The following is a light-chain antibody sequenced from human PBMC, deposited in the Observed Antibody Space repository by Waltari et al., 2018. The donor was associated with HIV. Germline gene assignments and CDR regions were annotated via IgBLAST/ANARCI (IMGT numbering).Light chain of an antibody. V-gene: IGLV2-23*02. CDR3: CSFAGSV. CDR2: EVT. J-gene: IGLJ1*01. CDR1: SSDVGSYNL. Sequence: QSALPQPASVSGSPGQSITISCTGTSSDVGSYNLVSWYQQHPGKAPKLMIYEVTKRPSGFSNRFSGSKSGNTASLTISGLQAEDEADYYCCSFAGSVFGTGTKVTVL.